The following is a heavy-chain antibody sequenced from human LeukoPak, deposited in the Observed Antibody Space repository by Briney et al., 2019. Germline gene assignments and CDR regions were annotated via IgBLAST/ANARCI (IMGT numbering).Heavy chain of an antibody. CDR1: GYTFTSYG. CDR3: ARYIVGGNWFDP. CDR2: ISAYNGNT. J-gene: IGHJ5*02. D-gene: IGHD1-26*01. V-gene: IGHV1-18*01. Sequence: ASVKVSCKASGYTFTSYGISWVRQAPGQGLEWMGWISAYNGNTNYAQKLQGRDTMTTDTSTSTAYMGLRSLRSDDTAVYYCARYIVGGNWFDPWGQGTLVTVSS.